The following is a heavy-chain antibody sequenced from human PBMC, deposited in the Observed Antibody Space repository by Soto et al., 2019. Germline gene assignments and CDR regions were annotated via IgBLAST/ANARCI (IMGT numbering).Heavy chain of an antibody. J-gene: IGHJ6*02. V-gene: IGHV4-30-4*01. CDR1: GGSISSGDYY. CDR3: ARDGSSWGGYYYYYGMDV. D-gene: IGHD6-6*01. Sequence: SETLSLTCFVSGGSISSGDYYWSWIRQPPGKGLEWIGYIYYSGSTYYNPSLKSRVTISVDTSKNQFSLKLSSVTAADTAVYYCARDGSSWGGYYYYYGMDVWGQGTTVTVSS. CDR2: IYYSGST.